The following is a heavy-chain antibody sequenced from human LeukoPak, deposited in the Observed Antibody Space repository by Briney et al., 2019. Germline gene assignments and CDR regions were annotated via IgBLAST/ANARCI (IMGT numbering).Heavy chain of an antibody. CDR3: ARDSEYSSSFAFDI. CDR2: INQDGSER. Sequence: GGSLRLSCAASGFTFSSHWMTWVRQARGKGLEWAANINQDGSERYYVDSVKGRFTISRDNAKNSLYLQMNSLRAEDTAVYYCARDSEYSSSFAFDIWGQGTMVTVSS. CDR1: GFTFSSHW. D-gene: IGHD6-13*01. V-gene: IGHV3-7*01. J-gene: IGHJ3*02.